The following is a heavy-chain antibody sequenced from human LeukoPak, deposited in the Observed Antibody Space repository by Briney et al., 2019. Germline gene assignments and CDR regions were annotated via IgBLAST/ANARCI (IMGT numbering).Heavy chain of an antibody. CDR2: ISSSSSTI. CDR1: GFTFSSYS. V-gene: IGHV3-48*01. Sequence: GGSLRLSCAASGFTFSSYSMNWVRQAPGKGLEWVSYISSSSSTIYYVDSVKGRFTISRDNAKNSLYLQMNSLRAEDTAVYYCAREEVATIIDYWGQGTLVTVSS. J-gene: IGHJ4*02. D-gene: IGHD5-12*01. CDR3: AREEVATIIDY.